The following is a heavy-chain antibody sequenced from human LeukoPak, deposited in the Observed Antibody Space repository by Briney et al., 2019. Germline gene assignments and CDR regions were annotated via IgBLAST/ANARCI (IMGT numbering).Heavy chain of an antibody. CDR1: GFTFSSHA. CDR3: AKGLRSGYNDAFDI. D-gene: IGHD3-3*01. J-gene: IGHJ3*02. CDR2: ISASGGTT. Sequence: PGGSLRLSCAASGFTFSSHAMSWVRQAPGKGLEWVSGISASGGTTYYADSVKGRFTISRDNSKNTLCLQMNSLGAEDTAVYYCAKGLRSGYNDAFDIWGQGTMVTVSS. V-gene: IGHV3-23*01.